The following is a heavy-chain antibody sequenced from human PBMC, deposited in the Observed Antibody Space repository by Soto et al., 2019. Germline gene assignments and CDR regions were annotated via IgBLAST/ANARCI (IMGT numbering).Heavy chain of an antibody. CDR2: IRSKAYGGTT. V-gene: IGHV3-49*03. CDR1: GFTFGDYA. Sequence: GGSLRLSCTASGFTFGDYAMSWFRQAPGKGLEWVGFIRSKAYGGTTEYAASVKGRFTISRDDSKSIAYLQMNSLKTEDTAVYYCTRAYSAFSYGGNSGYWGQGTLVTVSS. J-gene: IGHJ4*02. CDR3: TRAYSAFSYGGNSGY. D-gene: IGHD4-17*01.